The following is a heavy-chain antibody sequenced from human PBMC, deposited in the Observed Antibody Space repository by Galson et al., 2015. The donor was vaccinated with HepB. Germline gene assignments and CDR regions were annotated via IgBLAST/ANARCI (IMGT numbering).Heavy chain of an antibody. CDR2: INTNGRTT. CDR3: ARDWTANAFDI. V-gene: IGHV3-74*03. Sequence: SLRLSCAASGFTFSSYWMHWVRQAPGKGLVWVSRINTNGRTTEYADSVKGRLTISRDNTKNSLNLQMNSLRAEDTALYYCARDWTANAFDIWGQGTMVTVSS. D-gene: IGHD3/OR15-3a*01. CDR1: GFTFSSYW. J-gene: IGHJ3*02.